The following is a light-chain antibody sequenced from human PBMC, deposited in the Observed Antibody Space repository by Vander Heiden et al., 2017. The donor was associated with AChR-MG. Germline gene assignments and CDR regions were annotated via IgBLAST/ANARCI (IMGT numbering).Light chain of an antibody. J-gene: IGKJ1*01. CDR3: QQTYNIPKT. CDR2: AAS. Sequence: DIQMTQSPFSLSASVGDRVTIPCRASQSIGNYLNWYQQKPGRAPRLLIFAASNLRSGVPSRFTGSGSGTDFSLTISSLQPEDFATYYCQQTYNIPKTFGQGTQVEIK. CDR1: QSIGNY. V-gene: IGKV1-39*01.